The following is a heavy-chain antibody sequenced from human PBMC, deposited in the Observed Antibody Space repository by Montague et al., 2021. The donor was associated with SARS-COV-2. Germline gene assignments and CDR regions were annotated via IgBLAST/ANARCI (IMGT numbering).Heavy chain of an antibody. D-gene: IGHD3-22*01. Sequence: LRLSCAASGFTFSTYTMNWVRQAPGQGLEWVSSIIASSIYIYYADSVKGRFTISRDNAKNSLYLQMNSLRAEDTAVYYCTRDAFTMIIDAFNIWGQGTKVTVSS. V-gene: IGHV3-21*01. CDR2: IIASSIYI. CDR3: TRDAFTMIIDAFNI. J-gene: IGHJ3*02. CDR1: GFTFSTYT.